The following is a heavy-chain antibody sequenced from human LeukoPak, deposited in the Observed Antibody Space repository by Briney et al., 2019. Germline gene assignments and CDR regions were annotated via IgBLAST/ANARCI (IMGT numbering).Heavy chain of an antibody. CDR2: IYYSGST. Sequence: SETLSLTCTVSGGSISSSSYYWGWIRQPPGKGLEWIGSIYYSGSTYYNPSLKSRVTISADTSKNQSSLKLSSVTAADTAVYYCARGPPYDYVWGSYRYAYFDYWGQGTLVTVSS. V-gene: IGHV4-39*01. CDR3: ARGPPYDYVWGSYRYAYFDY. D-gene: IGHD3-16*02. CDR1: GGSISSSSYY. J-gene: IGHJ4*02.